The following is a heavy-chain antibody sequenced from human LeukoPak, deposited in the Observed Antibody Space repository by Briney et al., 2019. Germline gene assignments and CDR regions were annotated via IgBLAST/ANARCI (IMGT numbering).Heavy chain of an antibody. CDR2: ISGSGTST. J-gene: IGHJ6*03. CDR1: GFTFSTYG. Sequence: GGSLRLSCAASGFTFSTYGMTWVRQAPGKGLEWVSAISGSGTSTYYADSVKGRFTISRDNSKNTLYLQMNSLRAEDTAVYYCGKSPITMVRGVSYYYYYMDVWGKGTTVTVSS. D-gene: IGHD3-10*01. CDR3: GKSPITMVRGVSYYYYYMDV. V-gene: IGHV3-23*01.